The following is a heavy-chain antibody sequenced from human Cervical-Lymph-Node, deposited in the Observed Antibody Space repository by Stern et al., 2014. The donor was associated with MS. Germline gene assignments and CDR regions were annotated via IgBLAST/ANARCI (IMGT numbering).Heavy chain of an antibody. CDR3: ASLIAAAGPYFDY. D-gene: IGHD6-13*01. Sequence: VQLVESGGGLVKPGGSLRLSCAASGFTFSSYSMNWVRQAPGKGLEWVSSISSSSGYIYYADSVKGRFTISRDNAKNSLYLQMNSLRAEDTAVYYCASLIAAAGPYFDYWGQGTLVTVSS. CDR1: GFTFSSYS. J-gene: IGHJ4*02. CDR2: ISSSSGYI. V-gene: IGHV3-21*01.